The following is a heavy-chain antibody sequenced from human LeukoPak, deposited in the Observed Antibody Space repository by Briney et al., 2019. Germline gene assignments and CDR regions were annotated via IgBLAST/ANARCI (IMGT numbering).Heavy chain of an antibody. Sequence: SETLSLTCAVSGGSISSGGYSWSWIRQPPGKGLEWIGYIYHSGSTYYNPSLKSRVTISVDTSKNQFSLKLTSVTAADTAVYYCARAGRNGDYPFDYWGQGTLVTVSS. V-gene: IGHV4-30-2*01. CDR2: IYHSGST. D-gene: IGHD4-17*01. CDR1: GGSISSGGYS. CDR3: ARAGRNGDYPFDY. J-gene: IGHJ4*02.